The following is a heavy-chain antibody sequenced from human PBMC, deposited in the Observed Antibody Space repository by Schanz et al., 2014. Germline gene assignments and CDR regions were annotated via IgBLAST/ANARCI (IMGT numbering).Heavy chain of an antibody. J-gene: IGHJ3*02. Sequence: QVQLVQSGAEVKKPGSSVKVSCKASGGTFSSYTISWVRQAPGQGLEWMGWITAYNGDTNYALKLQGRVTMTTDTSTGTAYMELRSLRSDDTALYYCTRGGYSYALSAFDICGQGTMVTVSS. CDR1: GGTFSSYT. CDR2: ITAYNGDT. D-gene: IGHD5-18*01. CDR3: TRGGYSYALSAFDI. V-gene: IGHV1-18*01.